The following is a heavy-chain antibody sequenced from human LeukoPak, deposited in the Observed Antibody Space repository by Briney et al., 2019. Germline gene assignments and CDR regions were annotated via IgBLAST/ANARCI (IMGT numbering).Heavy chain of an antibody. J-gene: IGHJ3*02. CDR2: IYYSGTT. CDR1: GVSIRRSSYY. V-gene: IGHV4-39*01. Sequence: SETLSLTCTVSGVSIRRSSYYWGWIRQPPGKGLEWIGSIYYSGTTYNNPSLKSRVTISADTSKNHYSLTLNSVTAADTAVYYCARHDSSGPYNAFDIWGQGTMVTVSS. D-gene: IGHD3-22*01. CDR3: ARHDSSGPYNAFDI.